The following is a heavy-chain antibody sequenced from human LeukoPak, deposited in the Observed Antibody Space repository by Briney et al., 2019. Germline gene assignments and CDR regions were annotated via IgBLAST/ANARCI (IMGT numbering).Heavy chain of an antibody. J-gene: IGHJ4*02. D-gene: IGHD6-13*01. CDR3: ATYSSRGVDY. V-gene: IGHV3-66*01. Sequence: GRSLRLSCAASGFTVSSDYMSWVRQAPGKGLEWVSVIYSGGSTYYADSVKGRFTISRDNSKNTLYLQMNSLRAEDTAVYYCATYSSRGVDYWGQGTLVTVSS. CDR1: GFTVSSDY. CDR2: IYSGGST.